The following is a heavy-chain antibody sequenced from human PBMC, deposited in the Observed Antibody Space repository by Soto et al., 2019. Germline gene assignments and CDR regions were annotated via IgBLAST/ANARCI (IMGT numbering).Heavy chain of an antibody. V-gene: IGHV4-4*02. J-gene: IGHJ4*02. CDR1: GGSISTSNW. D-gene: IGHD6-13*01. CDR3: ARARATIAAAAIFDC. Sequence: SETLSLTCAVSGGSISTSNWWSWVRQSPGKGLEWIGEVYRTGSTNYNPSLESRVIVSVDKSKNQFSLKLTSVTAADTAVYYCARARATIAAAAIFDCWGQGTLVTVS. CDR2: VYRTGST.